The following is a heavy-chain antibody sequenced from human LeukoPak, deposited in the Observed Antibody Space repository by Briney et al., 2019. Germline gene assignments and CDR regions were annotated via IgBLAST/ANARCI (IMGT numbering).Heavy chain of an antibody. Sequence: PGRSLRLSCAASGFTFSSYAMHWVRQAPGKGLEWVAVISYDGSNKYYADSVKGRFTISRDNAKNSLYLQMNSLRAEDTAVYYCAASFGATSYFDYWGQGTLVTVSS. V-gene: IGHV3-30*04. CDR2: ISYDGSNK. CDR1: GFTFSSYA. J-gene: IGHJ4*02. D-gene: IGHD1-26*01. CDR3: AASFGATSYFDY.